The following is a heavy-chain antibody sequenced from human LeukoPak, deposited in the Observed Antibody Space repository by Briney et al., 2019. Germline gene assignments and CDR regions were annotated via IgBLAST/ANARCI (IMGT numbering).Heavy chain of an antibody. Sequence: ASVKVSCKVSGYTLTELSMHWLRQAAGKGLEWMGGFDPEDGETIYAQKFQGRVTMTEDTSTDTAYMELSSLRSEDTAVYYCAAARITMIVVVHPNWFDPWGQGTLVTVSS. J-gene: IGHJ5*02. CDR3: AAARITMIVVVHPNWFDP. D-gene: IGHD3-22*01. CDR1: GYTLTELS. V-gene: IGHV1-24*01. CDR2: FDPEDGET.